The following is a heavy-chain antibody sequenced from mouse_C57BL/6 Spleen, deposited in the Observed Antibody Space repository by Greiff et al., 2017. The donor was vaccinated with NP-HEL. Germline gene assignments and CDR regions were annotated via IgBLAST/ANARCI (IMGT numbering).Heavy chain of an antibody. CDR1: GFNIKDDY. V-gene: IGHV14-4*01. CDR3: TTFGNYY. CDR2: IDPENGDT. D-gene: IGHD2-1*01. J-gene: IGHJ2*01. Sequence: EVQRVESGAELVRPGASVKLSCTASGFNIKDDYMHWVKQRPEQGLEWIGWIDPENGDTEYASKFQGKATITADTSSNTAYLQLSSLTSEDTAVYYCTTFGNYYWGQGTTLTVSS.